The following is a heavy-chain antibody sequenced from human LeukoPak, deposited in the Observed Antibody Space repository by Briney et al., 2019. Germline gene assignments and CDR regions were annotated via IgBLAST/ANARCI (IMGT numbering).Heavy chain of an antibody. CDR3: ARESDYYDSSGYYDY. CDR1: GYTLTELS. Sequence: ASVKVSCKVSGYTLTELSMHWVRQAPGKGREWMGWISVYNGHTNYAQKLQARVTMTTDTSTSTAYMELRSLRSDDTAVYYCARESDYYDSSGYYDYWGQGTLVTVSS. J-gene: IGHJ4*02. D-gene: IGHD3-22*01. V-gene: IGHV1-18*01. CDR2: ISVYNGHT.